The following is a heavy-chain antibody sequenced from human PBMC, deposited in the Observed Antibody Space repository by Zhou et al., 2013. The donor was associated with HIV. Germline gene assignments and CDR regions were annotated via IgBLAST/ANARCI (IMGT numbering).Heavy chain of an antibody. CDR1: GYTFTSYD. Sequence: QVQLVQSGAEVKKPGASVKVSCKASGYTFTSYDINWVRQATGQGLEWMGWMNPNTGNTGYAQKFQGRVTMTKDTSINTAYMELSSLTSEDTAVYYCARTGWNQWLTHAFDIWGQGTMVIVSS. V-gene: IGHV1-8*01. J-gene: IGHJ3*02. CDR3: ARTGWNQWLTHAFDI. D-gene: IGHD6-19*01. CDR2: MNPNTGNT.